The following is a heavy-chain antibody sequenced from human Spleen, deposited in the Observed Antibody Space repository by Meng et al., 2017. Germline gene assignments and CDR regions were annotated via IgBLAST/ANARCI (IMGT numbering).Heavy chain of an antibody. Sequence: QGQVVQAGAEVKKLGALVKVSCKASGYTFSGFFVHWGRQAPGQGLEWMGRINPTNGDTDSAQKFQGRVTMTLDTSMSTHYMELSSLRSDDAAVYYCARAYGADYFDFWGQGTLVTVSS. V-gene: IGHV1-2*06. D-gene: IGHD2-21*01. CDR2: INPTNGDT. CDR3: ARAYGADYFDF. CDR1: GYTFSGFF. J-gene: IGHJ4*02.